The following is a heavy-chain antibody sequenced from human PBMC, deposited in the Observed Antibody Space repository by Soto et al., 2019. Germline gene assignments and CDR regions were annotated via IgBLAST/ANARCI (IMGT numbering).Heavy chain of an antibody. D-gene: IGHD3-22*01. CDR2: ISGYNGNT. J-gene: IGHJ4*02. Sequence: ASVKVSCKASGYIFTSYGISWVRQAPGQGLEWMGWISGYNGNTNYAQKLQGRVTMTTDTSTKTAYMELRSLRSDDTAVYYCARDPYFYDSSGYFPLDIWGQGTLVTVSS. V-gene: IGHV1-18*01. CDR1: GYIFTSYG. CDR3: ARDPYFYDSSGYFPLDI.